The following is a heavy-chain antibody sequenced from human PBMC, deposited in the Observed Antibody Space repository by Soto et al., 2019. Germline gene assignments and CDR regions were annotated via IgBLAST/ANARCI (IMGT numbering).Heavy chain of an antibody. J-gene: IGHJ5*02. CDR1: GYTFTSYY. Sequence: ASVKVSCKASGYTFTSYYMHWVRQAPGQGLEWMGIINPSGGSTSYAQKFQGRVTMTRDTSTSTVYMELSSLRSEDTAVYYCATRSWNDESNYRNWFDPWGQGTLVTVSS. CDR3: ATRSWNDESNYRNWFDP. CDR2: INPSGGST. V-gene: IGHV1-46*01. D-gene: IGHD1-1*01.